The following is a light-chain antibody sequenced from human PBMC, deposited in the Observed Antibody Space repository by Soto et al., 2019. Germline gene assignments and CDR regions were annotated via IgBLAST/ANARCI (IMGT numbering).Light chain of an antibody. J-gene: IGKJ4*01. CDR2: DAS. CDR1: QSLGSS. V-gene: IGKV3-11*01. Sequence: EVVLTQSPATLSLSPGETVTLSCGASQSLGSSLAWYQQKPGQAPRLLIFDASKRATDIPVRFSGSGSGTDFSLSISSLEPEDSGTYCCQHRSNRALTFGGGTKVEIK. CDR3: QHRSNRALT.